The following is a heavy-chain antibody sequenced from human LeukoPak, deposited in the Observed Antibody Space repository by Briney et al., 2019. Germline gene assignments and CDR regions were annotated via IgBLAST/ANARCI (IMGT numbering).Heavy chain of an antibody. CDR3: ARILGPMIVVAPPDY. D-gene: IGHD3-22*01. V-gene: IGHV3-23*01. CDR1: GFSFSDYA. Sequence: PGGSLRLSCAASGFSFSDYAMSWVRQAPGKGLEWVSTISAAGGSLYYADSVKGRLTISRDNSKNTLYLQMKSLRVEDTALYYCARILGPMIVVAPPDYWGQGTLVTVSS. CDR2: ISAAGGSL. J-gene: IGHJ4*02.